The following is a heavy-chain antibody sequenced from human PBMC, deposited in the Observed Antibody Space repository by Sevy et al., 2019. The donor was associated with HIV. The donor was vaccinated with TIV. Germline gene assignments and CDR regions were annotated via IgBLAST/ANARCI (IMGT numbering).Heavy chain of an antibody. Sequence: GGSLRLSCAASGFTFSISAMTWVRQAPGKGLEWVTVISGSGNSAYYADSGKGRFTISRDNSKNTLSLQMNSLRAEDTAVYDCAKGGRSYGDSYFDHWGQGTLVTVSS. V-gene: IGHV3-23*01. CDR1: GFTFSISA. J-gene: IGHJ4*02. D-gene: IGHD5-18*01. CDR3: AKGGRSYGDSYFDH. CDR2: ISGSGNSA.